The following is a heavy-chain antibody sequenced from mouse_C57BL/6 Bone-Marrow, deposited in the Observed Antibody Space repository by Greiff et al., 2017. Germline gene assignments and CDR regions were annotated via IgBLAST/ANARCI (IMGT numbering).Heavy chain of an antibody. D-gene: IGHD2-3*01. J-gene: IGHJ2*01. CDR2: ISDGGSYT. CDR1: GFTFSSYA. V-gene: IGHV5-4*01. Sequence: EVMLVESGGGLVKPGGSLKLSCAASGFTFSSYAMSWVRQTPEKRLEWVATISDGGSYTYYPDNVKGRFTISRDNAKNNLYLQMSHLKSEDTAMYYCARDPRWLLLDYWGQGTTLTVSS. CDR3: ARDPRWLLLDY.